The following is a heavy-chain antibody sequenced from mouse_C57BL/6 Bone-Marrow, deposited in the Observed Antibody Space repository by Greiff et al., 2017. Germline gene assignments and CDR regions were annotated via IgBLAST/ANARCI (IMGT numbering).Heavy chain of an antibody. J-gene: IGHJ2*01. CDR1: GFNIKDDY. V-gene: IGHV14-4*01. CDR3: SMDYYFDY. CDR2: IDPENGDT. Sequence: EVKVVESGAELVKPGASVKLSCTASGFNIKDDYMHWVKQRPEQGLEWIGWIDPENGDTEYASKFQGKATITADTSSNTAYLQLSSLTSEDTAVYYCSMDYYFDYWGQGTTLTVSS.